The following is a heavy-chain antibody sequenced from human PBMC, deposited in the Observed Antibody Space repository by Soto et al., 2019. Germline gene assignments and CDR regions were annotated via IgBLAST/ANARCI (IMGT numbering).Heavy chain of an antibody. CDR2: ISYDGSNK. Sequence: QVQLVESGGGVVQPGRSLRLSCAASGLTFSSYAMHWVRQAPGKGLEWVAVISYDGSNKYYADSVKGRFTISRDNSKNTLYLQMNSLRAEDTAVYYCARAGGAIHYYYYGMDVWGQGTTVTVSS. J-gene: IGHJ6*02. V-gene: IGHV3-30-3*01. CDR3: ARAGGAIHYYYYGMDV. D-gene: IGHD3-16*02. CDR1: GLTFSSYA.